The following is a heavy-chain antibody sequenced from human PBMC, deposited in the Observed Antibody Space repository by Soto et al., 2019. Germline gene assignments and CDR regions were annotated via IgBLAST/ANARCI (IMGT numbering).Heavy chain of an antibody. CDR2: ISGSGGRT. D-gene: IGHD4-17*01. J-gene: IGHJ2*01. CDR1: GFTFSPYA. Sequence: EVQLLQSGGGLVQPGGSLRLACAASGFTFSPYAMNWVRQAPGKGLEWVSGISGSGGRTLYANPVKGRFTISRDNSKDTLNLQMNSLRDEDTAVYYCAREGSVNTYWYLDLWGRGTLVTVSS. CDR3: AREGSVNTYWYLDL. V-gene: IGHV3-23*01.